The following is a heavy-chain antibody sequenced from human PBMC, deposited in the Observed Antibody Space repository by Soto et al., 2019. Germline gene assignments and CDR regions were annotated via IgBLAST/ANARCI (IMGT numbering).Heavy chain of an antibody. V-gene: IGHV3-23*01. CDR1: GFTFNTYA. CDR2: IGGSGFST. Sequence: GGSLRLSCAASGFTFNTYAMSWVRQAPGQGLEWVSAIGGSGFSTYYADSVKGRFSISSDSSKNTLFLQVNSLRADDTAVYFCATFTFGRPFDTWGQGTMVTVSS. J-gene: IGHJ3*02. D-gene: IGHD3-16*01. CDR3: ATFTFGRPFDT.